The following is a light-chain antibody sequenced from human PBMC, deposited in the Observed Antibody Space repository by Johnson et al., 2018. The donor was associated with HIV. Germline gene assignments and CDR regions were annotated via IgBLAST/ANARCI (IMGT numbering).Light chain of an antibody. CDR1: YSNFGNNY. CDR3: GTWDSSLSAA. J-gene: IGLJ1*01. Sequence: QSVLTQPPSVSAAPGQKVTISCSRNYSNFGNNYVSWYQQLPGTAPKLLIYKNNKRPSGIPDRFSGSKSDTSATLGITGLQTGDEAEYYCGTWDSSLSAAFGTGTKVTVL. V-gene: IGLV1-51*02. CDR2: KNN.